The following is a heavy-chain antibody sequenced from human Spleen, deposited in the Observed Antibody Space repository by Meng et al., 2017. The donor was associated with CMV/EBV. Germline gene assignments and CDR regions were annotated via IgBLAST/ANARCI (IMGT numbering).Heavy chain of an antibody. V-gene: IGHV3-21*01. J-gene: IGHJ4*02. CDR1: GFTFSSYA. Sequence: GESLKISCVVSGFTFSSYAMNWVRQAPGKGLEWVSSISRSGSYMYYADSVKGRFTISRDNAKNSLYLQMNSLRADDTAVYYCARKGNWIDYWGQGTLVTVSS. CDR3: ARKGNWIDY. CDR2: ISRSGSYM. D-gene: IGHD1-20*01.